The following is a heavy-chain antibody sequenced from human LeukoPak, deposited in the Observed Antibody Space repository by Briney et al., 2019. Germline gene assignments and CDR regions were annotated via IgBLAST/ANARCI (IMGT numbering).Heavy chain of an antibody. CDR2: IRYDGSNK. V-gene: IGHV3-30*02. D-gene: IGHD3-10*01. J-gene: IGHJ6*03. Sequence: GGSLRLSCAASGFTFSSYGMHWVRQAPGKGLEWVAFIRYDGSNKYYADSVKGRFTISRDNSKNTLYLQMNSLRAEDTAVYYCAKDHLYSYYYGSGTNYYYYYYMDVWGKGTTVTISS. CDR3: AKDHLYSYYYGSGTNYYYYYYMDV. CDR1: GFTFSSYG.